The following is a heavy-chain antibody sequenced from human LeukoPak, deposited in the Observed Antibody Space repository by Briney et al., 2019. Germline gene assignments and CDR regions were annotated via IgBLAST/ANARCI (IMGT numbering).Heavy chain of an antibody. V-gene: IGHV4-61*01. D-gene: IGHD2-15*01. CDR2: IYYSGST. Sequence: SETLSLTCTVSGGSISSSSYYWSWIRQPPGKGLEWIGYIYYSGSTNYNPSLKSRVTISVDTSKNQFSLKLSSVTAADTAVYYCAIGTMVVAATVSFDYWGQGTLVTVSS. CDR3: AIGTMVVAATVSFDY. J-gene: IGHJ4*02. CDR1: GGSISSSSYY.